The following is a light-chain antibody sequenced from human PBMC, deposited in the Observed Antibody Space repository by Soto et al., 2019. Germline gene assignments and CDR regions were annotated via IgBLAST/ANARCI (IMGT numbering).Light chain of an antibody. J-gene: IGKJ1*01. CDR3: QQYFTSPWT. CDR2: WAS. Sequence: ESVLTQSPGTLSLSPGERATLSCRATQTVTNNYLAWYQQKSGQPPKLLIYWASLREPGVPDRFTGSGSGTDFTLTISSLQAEDVAVYYCQQYFTSPWTFGQGTKVEI. V-gene: IGKV3-20*01. CDR1: QTVTNNY.